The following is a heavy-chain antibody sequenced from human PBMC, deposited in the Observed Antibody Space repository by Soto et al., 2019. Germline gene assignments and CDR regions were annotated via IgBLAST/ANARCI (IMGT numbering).Heavy chain of an antibody. CDR1: GGSINNGYW. CDR2: KHHSGST. CDR3: AYSSGWRRLEV. V-gene: IGHV4-4*02. J-gene: IGHJ6*02. D-gene: IGHD6-19*01. Sequence: QVHLQESGPGLVKPSGTLSLTCGVSGGSINNGYWWTWVRQPPGKGLEWIGEKHHSGSTNYNLSLKSRGSISLDKSKNQFSLILSSVTAADPAVYFCAYSSGWRRLEVWGQGTTVTVSS.